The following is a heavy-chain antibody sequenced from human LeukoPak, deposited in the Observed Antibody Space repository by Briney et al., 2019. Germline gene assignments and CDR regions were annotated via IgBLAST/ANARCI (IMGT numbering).Heavy chain of an antibody. V-gene: IGHV3-23*01. CDR1: GFTFSSYA. J-gene: IGHJ6*03. CDR3: ARDTYYDFWSSYYYYMDV. D-gene: IGHD3-3*01. Sequence: GGSLRLSCAASGFTFSSYAMTWVRQAPGKGLEWVSTIGGAAGSTNYADSVKGRFTISRDNSKNTLYLQMNSLRAEDTAVYYCARDTYYDFWSSYYYYMDVWGKGTTVTVSS. CDR2: IGGAAGST.